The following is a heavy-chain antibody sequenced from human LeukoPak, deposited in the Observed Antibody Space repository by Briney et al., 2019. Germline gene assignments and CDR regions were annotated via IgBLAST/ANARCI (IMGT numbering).Heavy chain of an antibody. Sequence: SETLSLTCAVYGGSFSGYYWSWIRQPPGKGLEWIGEINHSGSTNYNPSLKSRVTISVDTSKNQFSLKLSSVTAADTAVYYCAGSTDYYYYGMDVWGQGTTVTVSS. CDR1: GGSFSGYY. J-gene: IGHJ6*02. CDR2: INHSGST. D-gene: IGHD3-10*01. CDR3: AGSTDYYYYGMDV. V-gene: IGHV4-34*01.